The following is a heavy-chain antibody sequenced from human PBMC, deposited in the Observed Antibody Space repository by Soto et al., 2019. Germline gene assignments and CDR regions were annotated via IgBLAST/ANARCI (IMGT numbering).Heavy chain of an antibody. Sequence: SETLSLTCTVSGGSMSSSSYYWGWIRQPPGKGLEWIANMYFSGFYSGRTSYNPSLKSRVTISVDTSKNQFSLQVSSVTAADTAVYYCARGFDILTFGFCLDYWGQGTLVTVSS. D-gene: IGHD3-9*01. V-gene: IGHV4-39*01. CDR1: GGSMSSSSYY. CDR2: MYFSGFYSGRT. CDR3: ARGFDILTFGFCLDY. J-gene: IGHJ4*02.